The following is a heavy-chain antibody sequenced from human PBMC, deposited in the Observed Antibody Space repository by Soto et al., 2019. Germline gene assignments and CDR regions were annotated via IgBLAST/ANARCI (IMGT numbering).Heavy chain of an antibody. CDR2: INHTGGT. V-gene: IGHV4-34*01. CDR3: ATRITVFGLLIPPFDP. J-gene: IGHJ5*02. CDR1: GGSVNGHY. Sequence: SETLSLTCAVYGGSVNGHYWNWIRQPPGKGLEWIGEINHTGGTHYNPSLKSRVTMSVDTSKNQFSLRLSSVTAADTAIYYCATRITVFGLLIPPFDPWGQGTQVTVSS. D-gene: IGHD3-3*01.